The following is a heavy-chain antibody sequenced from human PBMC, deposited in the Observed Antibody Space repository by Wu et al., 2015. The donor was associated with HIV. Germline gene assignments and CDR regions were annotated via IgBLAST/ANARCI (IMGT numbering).Heavy chain of an antibody. CDR1: GGTFGRNE. Sequence: QVQLVQSGAEVKKPGSSVKVSCKASGGTFGRNEVNWVRQAPGHGPEWVGFYIPILGAVKIAQKFQDRVTLITDEATGTAYMELRSLRSDDTAVYYCGRDAQYSGHDVNYYYYGMDVWGQGTTVTVSS. J-gene: IGHJ6*02. D-gene: IGHD5-12*01. CDR3: GRDAQYSGHDVNYYYYGMDV. CDR2: YIPILGAV. V-gene: IGHV1-69*05.